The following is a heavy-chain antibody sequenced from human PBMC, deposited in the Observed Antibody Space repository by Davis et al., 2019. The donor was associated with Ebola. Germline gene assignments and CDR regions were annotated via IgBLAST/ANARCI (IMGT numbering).Heavy chain of an antibody. Sequence: SETLSLTCAVYGGLSSGYYWSWIRQPPGKGLEWIGEINHSGSTNYNPSLKSRVTISLDRSKNQFSLNLDSVTAADTAVYYCASSIFGVVINPYYFDYWGRGTLATVSS. CDR2: INHSGST. CDR3: ASSIFGVVINPYYFDY. V-gene: IGHV4-34*01. J-gene: IGHJ4*02. CDR1: GGLSSGYY. D-gene: IGHD3-3*01.